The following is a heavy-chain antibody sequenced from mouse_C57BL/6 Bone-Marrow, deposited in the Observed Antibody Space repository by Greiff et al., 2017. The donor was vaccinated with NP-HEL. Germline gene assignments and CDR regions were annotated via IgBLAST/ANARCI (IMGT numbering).Heavy chain of an antibody. J-gene: IGHJ1*03. D-gene: IGHD2-4*01. CDR2: ILPSIGRT. Sequence: VQLQQSGSELRSPGSSVKLSCKDFDSEVFPIAYMSWVRQKPGHGFEWIGGILPSIGRTIYGEKFEDKATLDADTLSNTAYLELNSLTSEDSAIYYCARKRDDYDGFWYFDVWGTGTTVTVSS. CDR1: DSEVFPIAY. V-gene: IGHV15-2*01. CDR3: ARKRDDYDGFWYFDV.